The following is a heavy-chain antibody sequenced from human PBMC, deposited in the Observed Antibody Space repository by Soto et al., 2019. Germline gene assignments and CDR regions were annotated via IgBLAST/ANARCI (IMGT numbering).Heavy chain of an antibody. J-gene: IGHJ6*02. CDR2: IYYSGST. Sequence: NPSETLSLTCTVSCGSVSSGSYYWSWIRQPPRKALEWIGYIYYSGSTNYNPSLKSRVTISLDTSKNHSSLKLSSVTAADTAVYYCARDLDVWGQGTTVTVSS. V-gene: IGHV4-61*03. CDR3: ARDLDV. CDR1: CGSVSSGSYY.